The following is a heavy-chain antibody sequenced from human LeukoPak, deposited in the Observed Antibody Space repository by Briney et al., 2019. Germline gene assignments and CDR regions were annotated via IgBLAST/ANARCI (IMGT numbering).Heavy chain of an antibody. J-gene: IGHJ4*02. CDR1: GYTFITYY. CDR3: ARPRSGSTYYFDY. D-gene: IGHD3-3*01. V-gene: IGHV1-2*02. Sequence: ASVKVSCKASGYTFITYYIHWVRQAPGQGLEWMGWINPNSGGTNYAQKFQGRVTMTRDTSISTAYMELSRLWSDDTAVYYCARPRSGSTYYFDYWGQGTLVTVSS. CDR2: INPNSGGT.